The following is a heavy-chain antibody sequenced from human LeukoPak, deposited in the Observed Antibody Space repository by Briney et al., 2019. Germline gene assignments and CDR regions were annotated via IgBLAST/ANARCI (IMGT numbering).Heavy chain of an antibody. Sequence: SETLSLTCAVYGGSFSGYYWSWIRQPPGKGLEWIGEINHSGSTNYNPSLKSRVTISVDTSKNQFSLKLSSVTAADTAVYYCASPARGRGWDRGPLFYFLGQGNLGT. CDR1: GGSFSGYY. CDR3: ASPARGRGWDRGPLFYF. D-gene: IGHD6-19*01. CDR2: INHSGST. J-gene: IGHJ4*02. V-gene: IGHV4-34*01.